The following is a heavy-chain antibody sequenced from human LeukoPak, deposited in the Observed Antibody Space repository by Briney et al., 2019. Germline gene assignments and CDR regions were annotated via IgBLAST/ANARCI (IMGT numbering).Heavy chain of an antibody. CDR3: AGPSGIVVVPAAIRKNYYYMDV. D-gene: IGHD2-2*01. CDR1: GGSISNYY. CDR2: ISHSGNT. J-gene: IGHJ6*03. Sequence: SETLSLTCTVSGGSISNYYWSWIRQPPGKGLEWIGYISHSGNTNYNPSLKSRVAISLDTSKNQFSLKLSSVPAADTAVYYCAGPSGIVVVPAAIRKNYYYMDVWGKGTTVTVSS. V-gene: IGHV4-59*12.